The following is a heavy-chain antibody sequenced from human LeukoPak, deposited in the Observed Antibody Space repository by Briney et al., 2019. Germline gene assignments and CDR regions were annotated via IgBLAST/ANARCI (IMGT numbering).Heavy chain of an antibody. CDR2: ISTSSSYI. Sequence: PGGSLRLSCKASGFRFSGYNMIWVRQAPGKGLEWVSSISTSSSYIYYADSVKGRFTVSRDNARSALFLHMNSLRVDDTAVYYCKSGGAAPGSFDYWGQGALVTVSS. CDR3: KSGGAAPGSFDY. D-gene: IGHD1-26*01. CDR1: GFRFSGYN. V-gene: IGHV3-21*01. J-gene: IGHJ4*02.